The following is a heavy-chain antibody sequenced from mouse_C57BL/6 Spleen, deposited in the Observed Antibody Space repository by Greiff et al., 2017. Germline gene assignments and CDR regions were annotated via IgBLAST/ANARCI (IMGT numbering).Heavy chain of an antibody. CDR2: IDPSDSET. V-gene: IGHV1-52*01. D-gene: IGHD2-3*01. J-gene: IGHJ2*01. CDR1: GYTFTSYW. Sequence: QVQLKQPGAELVRPGSSVKLSCKASGYTFTSYWMHWVKQRPIQGLEWIGNIDPSDSETPYNQKFKDKATLTVDKSSSTAYMQLSSLTSEDSAVYYCAREEDGYPYFDYWGQGTTLTVSS. CDR3: AREEDGYPYFDY.